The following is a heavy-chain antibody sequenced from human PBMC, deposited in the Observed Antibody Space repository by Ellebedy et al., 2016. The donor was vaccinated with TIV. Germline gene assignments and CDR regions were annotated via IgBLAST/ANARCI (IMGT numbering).Heavy chain of an antibody. Sequence: GESLKISRAASGFTFSSYSMNWVRQAPGKGLEWVSYISSSSSTIYYADSVKGRFTISRDNAKNSLYLQMNSLRAEDTAVYYCAKDLIRYCSSTSCSARYLDYWGQGTLVTVSS. CDR1: GFTFSSYS. D-gene: IGHD2-2*01. CDR2: ISSSSSTI. V-gene: IGHV3-48*01. CDR3: AKDLIRYCSSTSCSARYLDY. J-gene: IGHJ4*02.